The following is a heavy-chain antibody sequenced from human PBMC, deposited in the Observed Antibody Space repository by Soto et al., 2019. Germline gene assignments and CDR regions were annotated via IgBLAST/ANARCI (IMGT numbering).Heavy chain of an antibody. CDR1: GGSISSFTYY. J-gene: IGHJ5*02. CDR3: ARRERYYGSPGWFDP. CDR2: VYYNENT. V-gene: IGHV4-39*01. Sequence: SETLSLTCTVSGGSISSFTYYWGWIRQPPGKGLEWIGTVYYNENTYYNPSLKGRVTISVDAAKNQFSLNLRSVTAADTAIYFCARRERYYGSPGWFDPWGQGTLVTVSS. D-gene: IGHD3-10*01.